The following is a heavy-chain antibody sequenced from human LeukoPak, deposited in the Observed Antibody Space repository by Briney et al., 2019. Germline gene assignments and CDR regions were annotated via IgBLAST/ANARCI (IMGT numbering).Heavy chain of an antibody. Sequence: GGSLRLSCAASGFTFSGSAIHWVRQSSGKGLEWVGQIDKKDKGYATATAYAASVKGRFTISRDDSIDTAYLQMKSLKTEDTALYYCTRDSGTYNWFDPWGQGTLVTVSS. CDR3: TRDSGTYNWFDP. CDR1: GFTFSGSA. V-gene: IGHV3-73*01. D-gene: IGHD1-26*01. J-gene: IGHJ5*02. CDR2: IDKKDKGYATAT.